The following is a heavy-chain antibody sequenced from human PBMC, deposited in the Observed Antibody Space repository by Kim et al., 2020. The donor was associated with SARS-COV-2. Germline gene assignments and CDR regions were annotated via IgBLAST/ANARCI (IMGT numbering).Heavy chain of an antibody. Sequence: GGSLRLSCAASGFTFSSYSMNWVRQAPGKGLEWVSSISSSSSYIYYADSVKGRFTISRDNAKNSLYLQMNSLRAEDTAVYYCARDQSGYKGNWFDPWGQGTLVTVSS. CDR3: ARDQSGYKGNWFDP. V-gene: IGHV3-21*01. J-gene: IGHJ5*02. D-gene: IGHD3-3*01. CDR2: ISSSSSYI. CDR1: GFTFSSYS.